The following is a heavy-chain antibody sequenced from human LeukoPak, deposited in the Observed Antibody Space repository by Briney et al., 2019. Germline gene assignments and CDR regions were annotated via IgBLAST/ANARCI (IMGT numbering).Heavy chain of an antibody. V-gene: IGHV3-30-3*01. CDR3: ARDNRWDYYDSSDYFDY. Sequence: GRSLGLCCAAAGFTFSSYAMHWLRQAPGKGLEWVAVISYDGSNKYYADSVKGRFTISRDNSKNTLYLQMNSLRAEDTAVYYCARDNRWDYYDSSDYFDYWGQGPLVTVSS. CDR1: GFTFSSYA. D-gene: IGHD3-22*01. J-gene: IGHJ4*02. CDR2: ISYDGSNK.